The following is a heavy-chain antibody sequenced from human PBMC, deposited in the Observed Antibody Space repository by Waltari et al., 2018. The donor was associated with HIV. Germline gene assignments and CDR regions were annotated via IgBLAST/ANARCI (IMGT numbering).Heavy chain of an antibody. J-gene: IGHJ4*02. D-gene: IGHD3-3*01. Sequence: VQLVESGGGLGQPGRSLRLSGTASGSPLGEHVMSWFRQAPGKWLEWVGFIRSKAYGGTTEYAASVKGRFTISRDDSKSIAYLQMNSLKTEDTAVYYCTRDGLYYDFWSGYPGYWGQGTLVTVSS. CDR1: GSPLGEHV. CDR2: IRSKAYGGTT. V-gene: IGHV3-49*03. CDR3: TRDGLYYDFWSGYPGY.